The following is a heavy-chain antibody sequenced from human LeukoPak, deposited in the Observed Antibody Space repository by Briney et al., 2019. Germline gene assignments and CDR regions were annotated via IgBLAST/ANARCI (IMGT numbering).Heavy chain of an antibody. J-gene: IGHJ6*02. D-gene: IGHD3-10*01. Sequence: GRSLRLSCAASGFTFDDYAMHWVRQAPGKGLEWVSGISWNSGSIGYADSVKGRFTISRDNAKNPLYLQMNSLRTEDTALYYCAKVWGNMERSLLWFALGMDVWGQGTTVTVSS. CDR1: GFTFDDYA. CDR2: ISWNSGSI. V-gene: IGHV3-9*01. CDR3: AKVWGNMERSLLWFALGMDV.